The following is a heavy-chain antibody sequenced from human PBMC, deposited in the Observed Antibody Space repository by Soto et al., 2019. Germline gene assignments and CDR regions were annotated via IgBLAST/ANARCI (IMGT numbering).Heavy chain of an antibody. Sequence: GSGKVSFKACGYAFTSYYMHWVRQAPGQGLEWMGIINPSGGSTSYAQKFQGRVTMTRDTSTSTVYMELSSLRSEDTAVYYCARDISGPRRSWYGWFDHWGQGTLVTVSS. CDR1: GYAFTSYY. V-gene: IGHV1-46*01. D-gene: IGHD6-13*01. CDR3: ARDISGPRRSWYGWFDH. J-gene: IGHJ5*02. CDR2: INPSGGST.